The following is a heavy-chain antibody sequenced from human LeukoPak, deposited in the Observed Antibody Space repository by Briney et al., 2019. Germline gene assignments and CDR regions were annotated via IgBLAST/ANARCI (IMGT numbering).Heavy chain of an antibody. CDR3: AGSIAARGYMDV. CDR2: ISYDGSDK. J-gene: IGHJ6*03. V-gene: IGHV3-30*04. CDR1: GFTFSSYA. Sequence: GGSLRLSCAASGFTFSSYAMYWVRQALGKGLEWVAVISYDGSDKFYADSVKGRFTISRDNSKNTLYLQMNSLRAEDTAVYYCAGSIAARGYMDVWGKGTTVTVSS. D-gene: IGHD6-6*01.